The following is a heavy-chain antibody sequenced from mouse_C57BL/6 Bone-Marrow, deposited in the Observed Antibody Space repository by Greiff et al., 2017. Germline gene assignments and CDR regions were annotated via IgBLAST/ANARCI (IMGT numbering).Heavy chain of an antibody. CDR2: INYDGSST. CDR1: GFTFSDYY. CDR3: ARADGSSSYYYAMDY. J-gene: IGHJ4*01. Sequence: EVNVVESEGGLVQPGSSMKLSCTASGFTFSDYYMAWVRQVPEKGLEWVANINYDGSSTYYLDSLKSRFIISRDNAKNILYLQMSSLKSEDTATYYCARADGSSSYYYAMDYWGQGTSVTVSS. D-gene: IGHD1-1*01. V-gene: IGHV5-16*01.